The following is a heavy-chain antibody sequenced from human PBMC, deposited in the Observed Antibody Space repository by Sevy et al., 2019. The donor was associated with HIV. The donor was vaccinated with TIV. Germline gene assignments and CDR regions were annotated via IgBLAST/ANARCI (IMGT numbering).Heavy chain of an antibody. D-gene: IGHD5-18*01. CDR3: ARGVGGYSYGPWYYFDY. J-gene: IGHJ4*02. CDR2: INPNSGGT. V-gene: IGHV1-2*06. Sequence: ASVKVSCKASGYTFTGYYMHWVRQAPGQGLEWMGRINPNSGGTNYAQKFQGRVTMTRDTSISTAYMELSRLRSDDTAVYYCARGVGGYSYGPWYYFDYWGQGTLVTVSS. CDR1: GYTFTGYY.